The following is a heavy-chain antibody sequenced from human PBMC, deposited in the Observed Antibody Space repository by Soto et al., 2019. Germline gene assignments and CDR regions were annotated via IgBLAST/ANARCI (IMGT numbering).Heavy chain of an antibody. Sequence: VQLVESGGALVQPGGSLKLSCAASGFIFSDSALHWVRQASGKGLEWVGRIRSKVNNYATAYAASVEGRFTISRDDSKNTVYLQMNSLKTEGTAVYYCTRHLVDYWGQGTLVTVSS. CDR1: GFIFSDSA. V-gene: IGHV3-73*01. CDR3: TRHLVDY. J-gene: IGHJ4*02. D-gene: IGHD6-6*01. CDR2: IRSKVNNYAT.